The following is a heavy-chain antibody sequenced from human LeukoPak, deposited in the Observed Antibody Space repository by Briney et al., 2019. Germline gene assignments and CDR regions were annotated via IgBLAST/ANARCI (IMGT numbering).Heavy chain of an antibody. CDR3: ARARATVRPDY. D-gene: IGHD1-26*01. V-gene: IGHV3-21*01. J-gene: IGHJ4*02. CDR2: ISSSSSYI. Sequence: GGSLRLSCAASGFTFSSYSMNWVRQAPGKGLGWVSSISSSSSYIYYADSVKGRFTISRDNAKNSLYLQMNSLRAEDTAVYYCARARATVRPDYWGQGTLVTVSS. CDR1: GFTFSSYS.